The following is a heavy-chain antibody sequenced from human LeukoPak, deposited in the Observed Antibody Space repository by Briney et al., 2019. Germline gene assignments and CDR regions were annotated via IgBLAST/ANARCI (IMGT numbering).Heavy chain of an antibody. Sequence: PSQTLSLTCAISGDSVSNNGASWNWIRQSPSRGLEWLGRTYYRTRWYFDYAVSVRSRATINPDTSKNQFSLQLDSVTPEDTAVYYCARGGAGWYVSVFDPWGQGTLVTVSS. D-gene: IGHD6-19*01. CDR2: TYYRTRWYF. V-gene: IGHV6-1*01. CDR3: ARGGAGWYVSVFDP. CDR1: GDSVSNNGAS. J-gene: IGHJ5*02.